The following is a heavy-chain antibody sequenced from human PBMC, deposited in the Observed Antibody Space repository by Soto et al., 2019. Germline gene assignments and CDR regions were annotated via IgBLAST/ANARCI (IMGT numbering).Heavy chain of an antibody. CDR1: GFTFSDYY. J-gene: IGHJ6*02. D-gene: IGHD3-22*01. V-gene: IGHV3-11*01. CDR3: ARQKAWTGEWLSLYAPGMDV. CDR2: ISSSGSII. Sequence: GGSLRLSCAASGFTFSDYYMSWIRQAPGKGLEWVSYISSSGSIIYYAEYVKGRFNITRDNAKNSLYLQMNSLRAEDTAVYYCARQKAWTGEWLSLYAPGMDVWGQGTTVTVSS.